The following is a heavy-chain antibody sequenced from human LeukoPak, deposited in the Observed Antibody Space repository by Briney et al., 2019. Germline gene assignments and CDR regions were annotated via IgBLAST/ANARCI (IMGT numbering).Heavy chain of an antibody. V-gene: IGHV1-69*04. J-gene: IGHJ4*02. CDR2: INPILGTA. CDR1: GGTFSSYA. Sequence: SVKVSCKASGGTFSSYAISWVRQAPGQGLEWVGRINPILGTASYAQKFQGRVTISADKSTSTAYMELSSLRSEDTAVYYCARQDYYDSSGYYYGYWGQGTLVTVSS. D-gene: IGHD3-22*01. CDR3: ARQDYYDSSGYYYGY.